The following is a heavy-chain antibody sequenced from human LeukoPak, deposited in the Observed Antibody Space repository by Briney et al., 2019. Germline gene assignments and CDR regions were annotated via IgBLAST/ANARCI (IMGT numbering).Heavy chain of an antibody. D-gene: IGHD1-26*01. CDR2: ISYDGYNK. Sequence: PGGSPRLSCAASGFAFSSYAMHWVRQAPGKGLEWVAVISYDGYNKYDADSVKGRFTISRDNSKNTLYLQMNSLRAEDTAVYYCARVQWSGSYGGSFEYWGQGTLVTVSS. J-gene: IGHJ4*02. V-gene: IGHV3-30-3*01. CDR1: GFAFSSYA. CDR3: ARVQWSGSYGGSFEY.